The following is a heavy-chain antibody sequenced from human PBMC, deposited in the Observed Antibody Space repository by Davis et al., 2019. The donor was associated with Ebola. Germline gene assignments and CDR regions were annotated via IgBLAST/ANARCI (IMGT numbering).Heavy chain of an antibody. CDR3: ARGVGRIAVAGYFDV. CDR1: GGSISSDY. J-gene: IGHJ4*02. V-gene: IGHV4-59*01. D-gene: IGHD6-19*01. Sequence: MPSETLSLTCTVSGGSISSDYWNWIRQSPGKGLEWIGYIYYSGSTNYSPSLKSRVTISVDRSKNQLSLNLSSVTAADTAVYYCARGVGRIAVAGYFDVWGQGTLVTVSS. CDR2: IYYSGST.